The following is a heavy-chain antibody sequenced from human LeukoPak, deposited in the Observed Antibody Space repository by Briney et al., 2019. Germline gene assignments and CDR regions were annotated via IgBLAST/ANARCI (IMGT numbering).Heavy chain of an antibody. CDR1: GFTFTNYA. CDR2: ISDGGGTT. V-gene: IGHV3-23*01. Sequence: GGSLRLSCAASGFTFTNYAMSWVRQAPGKGLEWVSIISDGGGTTYYADSVKGRFTISRDNSKSTLYLQMNSLRAEDTAVYYCAKDRVSGYWYGYFGYWGQGTLVTVSS. J-gene: IGHJ4*02. D-gene: IGHD5-12*01. CDR3: AKDRVSGYWYGYFGY.